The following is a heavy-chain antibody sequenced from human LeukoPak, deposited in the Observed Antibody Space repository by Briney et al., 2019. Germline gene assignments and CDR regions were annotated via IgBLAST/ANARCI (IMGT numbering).Heavy chain of an antibody. D-gene: IGHD3-10*01. J-gene: IGHJ6*02. Sequence: ASVKVSCKASGYTFTSYGISWVRQAPGQGLEWMGWISAYNGNTNYAQKLQGRVTMTTDTSTSTAYMELRSLRSDDTAVYYCARDDYGSGSYRSWYYGMDVWGQGTTVTVSS. CDR2: ISAYNGNT. CDR1: GYTFTSYG. V-gene: IGHV1-18*01. CDR3: ARDDYGSGSYRSWYYGMDV.